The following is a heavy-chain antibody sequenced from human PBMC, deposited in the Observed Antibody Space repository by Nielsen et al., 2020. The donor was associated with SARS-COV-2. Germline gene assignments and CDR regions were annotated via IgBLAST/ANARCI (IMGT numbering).Heavy chain of an antibody. CDR1: GFTFRTYA. J-gene: IGHJ4*02. CDR3: VKDGAYYGVRGVVHFGY. D-gene: IGHD3-10*01. Sequence: GGSLRLSCATSGFTFRTYALHWVRQAPGKGLEWVAIMSYDGLTKYYADSLKGRFTISRDNSKNILYLQMNNLRAEDTAVYYCVKDGAYYGVRGVVHFGYGGRGNLVTVSS. CDR2: MSYDGLTK. V-gene: IGHV3-30*04.